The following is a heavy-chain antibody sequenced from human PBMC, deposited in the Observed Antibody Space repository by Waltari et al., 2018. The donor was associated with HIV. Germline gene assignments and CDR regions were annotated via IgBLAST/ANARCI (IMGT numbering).Heavy chain of an antibody. CDR3: VKDMFGEYDY. V-gene: IGHV3-74*01. CDR2: SKPDGNTI. Sequence: EVQLVQSGGGLVQPGGSRRLSCAASGFSVSRYWMHWVRQIPGQGLVWVSRSKPDGNTINYADSVRGRFTISRDYAKNTLYLQMNSLRDEDTAMYYCVKDMFGEYDYWGQGTLVTVSS. D-gene: IGHD3-10*02. CDR1: GFSVSRYW. J-gene: IGHJ4*02.